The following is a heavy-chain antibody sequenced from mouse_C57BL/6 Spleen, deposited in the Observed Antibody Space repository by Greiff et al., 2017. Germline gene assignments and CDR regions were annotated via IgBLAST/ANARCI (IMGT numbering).Heavy chain of an antibody. D-gene: IGHD2-4*01. V-gene: IGHV1-55*01. CDR1: GYTFTSYW. CDR3: ARSRGYDYDGGFAY. J-gene: IGHJ3*01. Sequence: VQLKQPGAELVKPGASVKMSCKASGYTFTSYWITWVKQRPGQGLEWIGDIYPGSGSTNYNEKFKSKATLTVDTSSSTAYMQRSSLTSEDSAVYYCARSRGYDYDGGFAYWGQGTLVTVSA. CDR2: IYPGSGST.